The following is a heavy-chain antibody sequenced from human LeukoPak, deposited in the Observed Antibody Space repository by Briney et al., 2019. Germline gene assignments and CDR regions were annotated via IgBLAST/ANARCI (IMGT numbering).Heavy chain of an antibody. CDR2: SYYRGPT. Sequence: ASETLSLTCTVSGGSISSTSYYGGWIRQPPGMGLEWIGSSYYRGPTYYNPSLKSRVTISVDTSKNQLSLKLSSVTAADTAVYYCARLPYYGSGSPHDASDIWGQGTMVTVSS. CDR3: ARLPYYGSGSPHDASDI. J-gene: IGHJ3*02. CDR1: GGSISSTSYY. D-gene: IGHD3-10*01. V-gene: IGHV4-39*01.